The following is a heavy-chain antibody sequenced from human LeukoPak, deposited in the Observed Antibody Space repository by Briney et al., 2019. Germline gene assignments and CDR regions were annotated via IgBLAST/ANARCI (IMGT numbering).Heavy chain of an antibody. J-gene: IGHJ4*02. CDR2: IYHSGST. Sequence: SETLSLTCAGTGYSIIGGSYWGWIRQPPGKGLEWIGSIYHSGSTYYNPSLKSRVTISVDTSKNQFSLKLSSVTAADTAVYYCARKGVAVASFDYWGQGTLVTVSS. CDR3: ARKGVAVASFDY. V-gene: IGHV4-38-2*01. CDR1: GYSIIGGSY. D-gene: IGHD6-19*01.